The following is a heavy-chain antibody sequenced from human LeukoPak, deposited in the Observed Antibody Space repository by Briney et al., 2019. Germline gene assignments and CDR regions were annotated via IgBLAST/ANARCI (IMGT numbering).Heavy chain of an antibody. CDR2: ISYDGSNK. D-gene: IGHD2-2*01. Sequence: GGSLRLSCAASGFTFSSYAMHWVRQAPGKGLEWVAVISYDGSNKYYADSVKGRFTISRDNSKNTLYLQMNSLRAEDTAVYYCARERGDIVVVPAASIAAAGALDYWGQGTLVTVSS. CDR3: ARERGDIVVVPAASIAAAGALDY. V-gene: IGHV3-30-3*01. CDR1: GFTFSSYA. J-gene: IGHJ4*02.